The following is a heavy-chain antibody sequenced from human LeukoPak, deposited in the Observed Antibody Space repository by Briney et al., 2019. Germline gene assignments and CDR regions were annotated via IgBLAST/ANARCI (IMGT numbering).Heavy chain of an antibody. CDR2: IYPGDSDA. J-gene: IGHJ5*02. CDR1: GYSFTSYW. V-gene: IGHV5-51*01. CDR3: ARHPGYSYGYGTWFDP. D-gene: IGHD5-18*01. Sequence: GESLKISCKGSGYSFTSYWIGWVRQMPGKGLKWMGIIYPGDSDARYSPSFQGQVTISADKSISTAYLQWSSLKASDTAMYYCARHPGYSYGYGTWFDPWGQGTLVTVSS.